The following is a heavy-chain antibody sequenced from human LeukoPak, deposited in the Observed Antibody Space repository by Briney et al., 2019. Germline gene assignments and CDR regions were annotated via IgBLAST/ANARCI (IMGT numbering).Heavy chain of an antibody. D-gene: IGHD6-19*01. Sequence: SETLSLTCTVSGGSTSSSSYYWGWIRQPPGKGLEWIGSIYYSGSTYYNPSLKSRVTISVDTSKNQFSLKLSSVTAADTAVYYCARRGPGWYYFDYWGQGTLVTVSS. CDR2: IYYSGST. CDR3: ARRGPGWYYFDY. J-gene: IGHJ4*02. V-gene: IGHV4-39*01. CDR1: GGSTSSSSYY.